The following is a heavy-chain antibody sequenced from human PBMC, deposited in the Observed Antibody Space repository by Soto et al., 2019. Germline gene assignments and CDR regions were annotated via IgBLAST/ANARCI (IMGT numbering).Heavy chain of an antibody. V-gene: IGHV4-59*08. J-gene: IGHJ4*02. CDR1: GGSISGYW. CDR2: VYYRGST. Sequence: SETLSLTCNVSGGSISGYWWSWIRQPPGKGLEWIGYVYYRGSTKYSASLQSRLTISVDTSKSQFSLKLNSVTAADTAVYYCARTVSHGAADYWGQGTLVTVSS. D-gene: IGHD3-10*01. CDR3: ARTVSHGAADY.